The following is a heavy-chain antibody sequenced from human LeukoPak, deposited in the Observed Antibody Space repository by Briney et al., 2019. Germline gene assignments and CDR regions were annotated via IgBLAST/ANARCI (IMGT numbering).Heavy chain of an antibody. Sequence: KPGGSLRLSCAASEFTFSDHYMTWNRQSPGKGLEWISYISPSADSTFYAESVKGRFSISRDNAKNSLYLQMNSLRVEDTAIYYCARGKRRFDIWGQGTLVTVSS. CDR2: ISPSADST. J-gene: IGHJ4*02. CDR1: EFTFSDHY. CDR3: ARGKRRFDI. V-gene: IGHV3-11*01.